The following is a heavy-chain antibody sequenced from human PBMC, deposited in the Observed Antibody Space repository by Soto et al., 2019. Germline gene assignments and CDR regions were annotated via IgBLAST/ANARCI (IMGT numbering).Heavy chain of an antibody. CDR3: ARANTYYCDYDNWFDP. V-gene: IGHV1-18*01. CDR2: ISAYNGNT. Sequence: QVQLVQSGAEVKKPGASVKVSCKASGYTFTSYGISWVRQAPGQGLEWMGWISAYNGNTNYARTLQGRVTMTKDTSTRIAYKEMRSLRSDDTGVYYCARANTYYCDYDNWFDPWGQGTLVNGSS. CDR1: GYTFTSYG. D-gene: IGHD4-17*01. J-gene: IGHJ5*02.